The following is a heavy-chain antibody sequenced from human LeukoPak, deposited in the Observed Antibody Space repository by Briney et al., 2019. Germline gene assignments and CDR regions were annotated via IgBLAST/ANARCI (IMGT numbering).Heavy chain of an antibody. D-gene: IGHD2-2*01. J-gene: IGHJ4*02. V-gene: IGHV3-23*01. Sequence: GGSLRLSCAASGFTFSGNDMSWVRQAPGKGLEWVSAISSSGGGTYYADSVKGRFTISRDNSKNTLYLQMNSLRAEDTAVYYCANRRRGGIVPAAWDGSFDYWGQGTLVTVSS. CDR3: ANRRRGGIVPAAWDGSFDY. CDR2: ISSSGGGT. CDR1: GFTFSGND.